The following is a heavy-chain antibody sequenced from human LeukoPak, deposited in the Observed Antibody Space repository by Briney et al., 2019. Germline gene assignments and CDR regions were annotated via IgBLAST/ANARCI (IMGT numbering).Heavy chain of an antibody. J-gene: IGHJ5*02. CDR2: IYTSGST. Sequence: PSETLSLTCTVSGGSISSYYWSWIRQPAGKGLAWIGRIYTSGSTNYNPSLKSRVTMSVDTSKNQFSLKLSSVTAADTAVYYRARDPIFYCSGGGCYSNWFDPWGQGTLVTVSS. CDR1: GGSISSYY. D-gene: IGHD2-15*01. CDR3: ARDPIFYCSGGGCYSNWFDP. V-gene: IGHV4-4*07.